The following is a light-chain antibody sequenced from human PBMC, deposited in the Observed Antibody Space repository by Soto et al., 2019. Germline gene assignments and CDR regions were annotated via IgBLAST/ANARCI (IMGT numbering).Light chain of an antibody. Sequence: DIQMTQSPSTLSASVGARVTITCRASQSISSWLAWYQQKPGKAPKLLIYDASSLESGVPSRFSGSGSGTEFTLTISSLQPDDFATYYCQQYNSYSRTFGQGTKVESK. J-gene: IGKJ1*01. CDR2: DAS. CDR3: QQYNSYSRT. V-gene: IGKV1-5*01. CDR1: QSISSW.